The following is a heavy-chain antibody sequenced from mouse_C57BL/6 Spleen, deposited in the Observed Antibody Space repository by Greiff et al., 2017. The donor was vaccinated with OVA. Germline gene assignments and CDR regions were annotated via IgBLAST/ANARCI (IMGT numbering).Heavy chain of an antibody. D-gene: IGHD2-4*01. CDR3: TALYDYDGAWFAY. V-gene: IGHV6-3*01. Sequence: EVMLVESGGGLVQPGGSMKLSCVASGFTFSNYWMNWVRQSPEKGLEWVAQIRLKSDNYATHYAESVKGRFTISRDDSKSSVYLQMNNLRAEDTGIDYCTALYDYDGAWFAYWGQGTLVTVSA. J-gene: IGHJ3*01. CDR2: IRLKSDNYAT. CDR1: GFTFSNYW.